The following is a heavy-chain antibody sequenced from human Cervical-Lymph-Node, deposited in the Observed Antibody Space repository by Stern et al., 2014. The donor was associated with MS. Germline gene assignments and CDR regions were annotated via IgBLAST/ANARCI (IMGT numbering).Heavy chain of an antibody. CDR3: ARRHYCDGDCTIKYFYYNAMDV. Sequence: VQLVQSGAEAKKPGDSVSISCKGSGYSFNNYWIAWVRQVPGKGLEWLGIIYPAASQTRYSPSFQGQVTFSVDKSISTAYLQWSSLKASDTAIYYCARRHYCDGDCTIKYFYYNAMDVWGQGTTVTVSS. J-gene: IGHJ6*02. D-gene: IGHD2-21*02. CDR2: IYPAASQT. V-gene: IGHV5-51*03. CDR1: GYSFNNYW.